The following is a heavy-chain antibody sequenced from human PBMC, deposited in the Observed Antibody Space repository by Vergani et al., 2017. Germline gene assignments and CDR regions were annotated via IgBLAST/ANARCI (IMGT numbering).Heavy chain of an antibody. D-gene: IGHD1-26*01. V-gene: IGHV3-9*01. CDR3: AKDNGGSYSAWFDP. Sequence: EVQMVESGGGLVQPGRSLRLSCKASGFNFGGFAMHWVRQVPGKGPEWVSGISWNSGSIGYADSVKGRFTISRDNAKNSLYLQMNSLRAEDTALYYCAKDNGGSYSAWFDPWGQGTLVTVSS. CDR2: ISWNSGSI. J-gene: IGHJ5*02. CDR1: GFNFGGFA.